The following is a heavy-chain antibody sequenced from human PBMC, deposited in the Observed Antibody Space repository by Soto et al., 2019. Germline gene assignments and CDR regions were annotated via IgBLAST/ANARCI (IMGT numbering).Heavy chain of an antibody. CDR3: AKAGVYGAYYFDY. Sequence: DVQLVESGGGLVQPGRSLRLSCAPSGFTFDDYAMHWVRQAPGKGLEWVSGISWNSGSIGYADSVKGRFTISRDNAKNSLYLQMNSLRAEDTALYYCAKAGVYGAYYFDYWGQGTLVTVSS. J-gene: IGHJ4*02. D-gene: IGHD4-17*01. CDR2: ISWNSGSI. V-gene: IGHV3-9*01. CDR1: GFTFDDYA.